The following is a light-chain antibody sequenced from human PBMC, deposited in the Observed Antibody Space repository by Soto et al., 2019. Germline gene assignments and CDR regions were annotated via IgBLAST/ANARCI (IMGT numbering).Light chain of an antibody. Sequence: EIVLTQSPGTLSLSPGERATLSCRASQSVSSATYLAWYQQKPGQPPRLLIYGASSRAADIPDRFSGSGSGTDFTLTISRLEPEDFAMYFCQQYGDSPLTFGGGTRVETK. CDR3: QQYGDSPLT. CDR2: GAS. V-gene: IGKV3-20*01. J-gene: IGKJ4*01. CDR1: QSVSSATY.